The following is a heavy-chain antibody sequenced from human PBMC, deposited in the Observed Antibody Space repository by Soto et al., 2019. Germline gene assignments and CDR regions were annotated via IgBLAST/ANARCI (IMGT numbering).Heavy chain of an antibody. V-gene: IGHV3-23*01. J-gene: IGHJ4*02. D-gene: IGHD3-22*01. CDR2: ISGSGVST. Sequence: GGSLRLSCAASGFTFSSYAMSWVRQAPGKGLEWVSFISGSGVSTFYADSVKGRFTISRDNSKNTLYLQMNSLRAEDTAVYYCARSAYSYDSSGYYYAYYFDYWGQGTLVTVSS. CDR1: GFTFSSYA. CDR3: ARSAYSYDSSGYYYAYYFDY.